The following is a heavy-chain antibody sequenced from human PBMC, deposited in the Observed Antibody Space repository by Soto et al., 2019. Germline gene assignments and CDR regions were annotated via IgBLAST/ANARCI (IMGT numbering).Heavy chain of an antibody. V-gene: IGHV3-23*01. CDR3: VEAVGPLAPSSRVFEY. D-gene: IGHD1-26*01. Sequence: PGGSLRLSCAASGFTFSNSAMNWVRQVPGKGLEWVSIIGGGGDSIYYANSVKGRFSISRDNSRNTVYLQMSSLRADDTAIYFCVEAVGPLAPSSRVFEYWGQGSLVTVSS. J-gene: IGHJ4*02. CDR1: GFTFSNSA. CDR2: IGGGGDSI.